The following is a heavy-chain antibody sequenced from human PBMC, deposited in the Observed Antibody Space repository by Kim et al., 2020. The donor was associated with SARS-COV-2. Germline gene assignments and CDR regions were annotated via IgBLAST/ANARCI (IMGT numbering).Heavy chain of an antibody. V-gene: IGHV1-18*01. Sequence: ASVKVSCKASGYTFTSYGISWVRQAPGQGLEWMGWISAYNGNTNYAQKLQGRVTMTTDTSTSTAYMELRSLRSDDTAVYYCARDIDISGILTGPYYYGMDVWGQGTTVTVSS. CDR2: ISAYNGNT. D-gene: IGHD3-9*01. J-gene: IGHJ6*02. CDR3: ARDIDISGILTGPYYYGMDV. CDR1: GYTFTSYG.